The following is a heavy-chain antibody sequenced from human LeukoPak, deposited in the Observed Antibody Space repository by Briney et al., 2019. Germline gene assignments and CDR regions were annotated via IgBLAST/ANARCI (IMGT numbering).Heavy chain of an antibody. CDR3: ARVVAVAGKASDY. CDR1: GFTFSNFE. Sequence: GGSLRLSCEVSGFTFSNFEMNWVRQAPGKGLVWVSVIYSGGSTYYADSVKGRFTISRDNSKNTLYLQMNSLRAEDTAVYYCARVVAVAGKASDYWGQGTLVTVSS. J-gene: IGHJ4*02. V-gene: IGHV3-53*01. CDR2: IYSGGST. D-gene: IGHD6-19*01.